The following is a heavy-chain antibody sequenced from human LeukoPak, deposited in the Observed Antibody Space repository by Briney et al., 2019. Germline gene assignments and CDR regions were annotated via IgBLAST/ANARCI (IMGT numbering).Heavy chain of an antibody. CDR3: ARGDTPSGYCSSTSCYLFDY. Sequence: GSLRLSCAASGFTFSSYSMNWIRQPPGKGLEWIGEINHSGSTNYNPSLKSRVTISVDTSKNQFSLKLSSVTAADTAVYYCARGDTPSGYCSSTSCYLFDYWGQGTLVTVSS. D-gene: IGHD2-2*01. V-gene: IGHV4-34*01. CDR2: INHSGST. CDR1: GFTFSSYS. J-gene: IGHJ4*02.